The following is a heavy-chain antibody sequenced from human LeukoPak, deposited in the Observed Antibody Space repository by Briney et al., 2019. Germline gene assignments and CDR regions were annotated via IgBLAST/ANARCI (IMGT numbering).Heavy chain of an antibody. CDR3: ASFTMVRSYGMDV. CDR2: ISAYNGNT. V-gene: IGHV1-18*01. CDR1: GYTFTSYG. J-gene: IGHJ6*02. D-gene: IGHD3-10*01. Sequence: GASVKVSCKASGYTFTSYGISWVRQAPGQGLEWMGWISAYNGNTNYAQKLQGRVTVTTDTSTSTAYMELRSLRSDDTAVYYCASFTMVRSYGMDVWGQGTTVTVSS.